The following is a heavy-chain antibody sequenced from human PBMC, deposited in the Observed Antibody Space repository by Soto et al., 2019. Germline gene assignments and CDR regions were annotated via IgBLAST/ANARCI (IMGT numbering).Heavy chain of an antibody. CDR2: MYNTGST. CDR1: GGSISGYY. J-gene: IGHJ6*02. Sequence: QVQLQESGPGLVKPSETLSLTCTVSGGSISGYYWSWIRQPPGKGLEWIGYMYNTGSTVYNPSFKSQGTISVDTSKNQFSLKLNSVTAADTDVYYCARDLWGYCGTDCYPLDVWGQGTTVTVSS. V-gene: IGHV4-59*01. D-gene: IGHD2-21*02. CDR3: ARDLWGYCGTDCYPLDV.